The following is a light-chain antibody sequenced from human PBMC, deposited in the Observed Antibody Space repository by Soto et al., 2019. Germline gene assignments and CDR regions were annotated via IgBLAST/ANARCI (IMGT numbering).Light chain of an antibody. J-gene: IGKJ1*01. Sequence: EIVLTQSPAILSMSPGERATLSCRASQSVSSYFAWYQQKPGQAPRLLIYDESNRATGVPARFSCRGSGTDFALTISRLEPEDFAVYYCQQRRYWPVTFGQGTKVEIK. CDR1: QSVSSY. CDR2: DES. CDR3: QQRRYWPVT. V-gene: IGKV3-11*01.